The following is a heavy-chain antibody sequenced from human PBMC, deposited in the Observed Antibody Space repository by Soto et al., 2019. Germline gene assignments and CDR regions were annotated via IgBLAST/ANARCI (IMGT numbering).Heavy chain of an antibody. V-gene: IGHV3-11*06. CDR1: GFTFSNHY. CDR3: ARDRDSTSSTSNGFDP. D-gene: IGHD6-6*01. Sequence: AGGSLTLSCAAHGFTFSNHYMSWIRRAPGKGLEWISYSTSDGTYTKYADSVKGRFTSSRDNAKKSLYLQMNSLRAEDTAVYYCARDRDSTSSTSNGFDPWGQGTLVTVSA. CDR2: STSDGTYT. J-gene: IGHJ5*02.